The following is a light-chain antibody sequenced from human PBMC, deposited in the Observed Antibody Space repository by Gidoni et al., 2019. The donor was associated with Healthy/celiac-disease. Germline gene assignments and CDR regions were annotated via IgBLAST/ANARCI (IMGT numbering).Light chain of an antibody. CDR1: QGISSA. CDR2: DAS. CDR3: QQFNSYPLT. Sequence: AIQLTQSPSSLSAAVGDRVTLTCRASQGISSALAWYPQKPGKAPKLLIYDASSLESGVPSRFSGSGSGTDFTLTISSLQPEDFATYYCQQFNSYPLTFGGGTKVEIK. V-gene: IGKV1-13*02. J-gene: IGKJ4*01.